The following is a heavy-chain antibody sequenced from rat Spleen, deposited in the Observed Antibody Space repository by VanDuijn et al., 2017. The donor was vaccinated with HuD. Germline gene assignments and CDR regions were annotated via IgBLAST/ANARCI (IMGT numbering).Heavy chain of an antibody. CDR3: AVASSYIPEFAY. Sequence: QVQLKESGPGLVQPSQTLSLTCTVSGFSLSSDGIVWVRQPPGKGLEWMGIIWGDGSTNYNSALKSRLSISRDTSKSQVFLTMNSLQTDDTAVYYCAVASSYIPEFAYWGQGTLVTVSS. CDR2: IWGDGST. V-gene: IGHV2-77*01. CDR1: GFSLSSDG. J-gene: IGHJ3*01. D-gene: IGHD1-2*01.